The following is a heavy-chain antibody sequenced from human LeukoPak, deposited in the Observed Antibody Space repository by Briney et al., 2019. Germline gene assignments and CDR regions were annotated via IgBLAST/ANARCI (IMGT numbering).Heavy chain of an antibody. CDR1: GFTLSGYS. J-gene: IGHJ4*02. V-gene: IGHV3-48*04. CDR3: AKEGDITGYRYFDC. Sequence: PGGSLRLSCAASGFTLSGYSMNWVRQAPGKGLEWVSYINSSSSTIIYADPVKGRFTISRDNAKNSLYLQMNSLRADDKAVYYWAKEGDITGYRYFDCWGQGTLVTVSS. CDR2: INSSSSTI. D-gene: IGHD3-22*01.